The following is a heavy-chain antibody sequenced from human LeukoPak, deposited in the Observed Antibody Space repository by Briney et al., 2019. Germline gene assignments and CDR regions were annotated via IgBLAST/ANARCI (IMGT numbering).Heavy chain of an antibody. D-gene: IGHD6-13*01. V-gene: IGHV3-23*01. CDR2: ISGSGGST. J-gene: IGHJ1*01. CDR3: AKAARGRVAAAGDAEYFQH. CDR1: GFTFSSYA. Sequence: GGSLRLSCVASGFTFSSYAMSWVRQAPGKGLEWVSAISGSGGSTYYADSVKGRFTISRDNSKNTLYLQMNSLRAEDTAVYYCAKAARGRVAAAGDAEYFQHWGQGTLVTVSS.